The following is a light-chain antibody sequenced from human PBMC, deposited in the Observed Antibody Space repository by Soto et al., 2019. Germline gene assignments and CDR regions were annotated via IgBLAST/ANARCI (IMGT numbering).Light chain of an antibody. CDR1: QAIRNG. CDR3: LQHYNYPWT. J-gene: IGKJ1*01. CDR2: IAS. V-gene: IGKV1-17*01. Sequence: DIQMTQSPSSLSASVGDRVTITCRASQAIRNGGGWYQQKPGEDPKRLIYIASRLESGVPSRFSGSGFGTEFTLTISGLQPDDSATYYCLQHYNYPWTFGQGTRVEIK.